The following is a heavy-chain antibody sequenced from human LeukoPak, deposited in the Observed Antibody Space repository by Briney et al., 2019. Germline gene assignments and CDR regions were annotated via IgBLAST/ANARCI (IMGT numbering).Heavy chain of an antibody. J-gene: IGHJ6*03. CDR2: IYYRGST. Sequence: SETLSLTCTVSSGSISSRSYYWDWIRQPPGKGLEWIGSIYYRGSTYYNPSLKSRVTISVDTSKNQFSLKLSSVTAADTAVYYCARHHLRYYTDVWGKGTTVTISS. V-gene: IGHV4-39*01. CDR3: ARHHLRYYTDV. CDR1: SGSISSRSYY.